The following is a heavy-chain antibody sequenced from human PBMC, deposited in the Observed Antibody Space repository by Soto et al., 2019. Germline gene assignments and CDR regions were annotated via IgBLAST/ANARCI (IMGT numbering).Heavy chain of an antibody. CDR1: GFTFSRYT. Sequence: EVQLLESGGGLVQPGGSLRLSCAASGFTFSRYTMSCVRQAPGKGLEWVSGISGSGESTYYADSVKGRFTISRDNSKTPLYLQMNSLRGEDTAVYYCAKGSYGFSYYFDFWGQGTLVAVSS. CDR3: AKGSYGFSYYFDF. V-gene: IGHV3-23*01. J-gene: IGHJ4*02. CDR2: ISGSGEST. D-gene: IGHD5-18*01.